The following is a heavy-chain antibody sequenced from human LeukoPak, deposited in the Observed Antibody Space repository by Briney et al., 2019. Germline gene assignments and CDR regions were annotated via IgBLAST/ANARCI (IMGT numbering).Heavy chain of an antibody. CDR1: GYTFTNSY. CDR3: ARSIMPASTWAY. Sequence: ASVKVSCKASGYTFTNSYIQWVRQAPGQGLEWMGWIDPNSGGTKYAQRSQGRVTMTRDTSISTAYMELSRLRSDDTAVFYCARSIMPASTWAYWGQGTLVIVSS. J-gene: IGHJ4*02. V-gene: IGHV1-2*02. D-gene: IGHD2-2*01. CDR2: IDPNSGGT.